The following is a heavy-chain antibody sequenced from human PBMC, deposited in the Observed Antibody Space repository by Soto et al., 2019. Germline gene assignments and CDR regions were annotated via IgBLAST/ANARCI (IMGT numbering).Heavy chain of an antibody. CDR3: ARGDRFRCSGDRCFSDGLFLS. D-gene: IGHD2-15*01. V-gene: IGHV3-48*02. J-gene: IGHJ5*02. CDR1: GFTFGIYS. CDR2: INGSSSTM. Sequence: EVQLVESGGGLVQRGGSLRLSCAASGFTFGIYSMNWVRQAPGKGLEWISYINGSSSTMYYADSVKGRFIISRDNADNPLYLQINSLRDADTAVYYCARGDRFRCSGDRCFSDGLFLSWGQGTLVTVSS.